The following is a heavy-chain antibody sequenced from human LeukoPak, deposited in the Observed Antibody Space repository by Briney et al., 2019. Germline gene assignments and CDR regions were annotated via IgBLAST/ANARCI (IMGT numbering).Heavy chain of an antibody. CDR2: IYPGDSDT. CDR1: GYSFTSYW. Sequence: GESLKISCKGSGYSFTSYWIAWVRPMPGKGLEWRGIIYPGDSDTRYSPSFQGQVTISADKSVSTAYLQWSSLVASDTAIYYCARPRVVGATLDAFDVWGQGTMVTVAS. J-gene: IGHJ3*01. CDR3: ARPRVVGATLDAFDV. V-gene: IGHV5-51*01. D-gene: IGHD2-15*01.